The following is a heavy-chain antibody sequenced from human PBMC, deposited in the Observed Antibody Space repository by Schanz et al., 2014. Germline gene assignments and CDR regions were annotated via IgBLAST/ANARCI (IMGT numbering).Heavy chain of an antibody. J-gene: IGHJ6*02. CDR2: ISYDGSNK. CDR1: GFTFSSYG. V-gene: IGHV3-30*03. CDR3: ARHSGYYYYYGMDV. Sequence: QVQLVESGGGVVQPGRSLRLSCAASGFTFSSYGMHWVRQAPGKGLEWVAVISYDGSNKYYADSVKGRITISRDNSKNTLYRQMSSLKTEDTAVYYCARHSGYYYYYGMDVWGQGTLVTVSS.